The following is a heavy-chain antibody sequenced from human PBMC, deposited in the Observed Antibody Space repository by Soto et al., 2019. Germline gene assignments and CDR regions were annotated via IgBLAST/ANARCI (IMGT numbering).Heavy chain of an antibody. D-gene: IGHD3-16*01. Sequence: ESGGGLVQPGRSLRLSCTGSGFTFGDYAMTWVRQAPGRGLEWVGFIRSNSYGGTTEFAASVKGRFSLSRDDSKSIAYLQMNSLKTEDTGVYYCTRDPILSPWGQGTLVTVSS. J-gene: IGHJ5*02. CDR2: IRSNSYGGTT. V-gene: IGHV3-49*04. CDR3: TRDPILSP. CDR1: GFTFGDYA.